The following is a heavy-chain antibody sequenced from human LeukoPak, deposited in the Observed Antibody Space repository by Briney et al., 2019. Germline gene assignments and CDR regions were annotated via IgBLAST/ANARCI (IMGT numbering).Heavy chain of an antibody. V-gene: IGHV4-34*01. CDR3: ASARSSGYYRPYYYYGMDV. CDR2: INHSGST. CDR1: GGSFSGYY. J-gene: IGHJ6*02. D-gene: IGHD3-22*01. Sequence: PSETLSLTCAVYGGSFSGYYWSWIRQPPEKGLEWIGEINHSGSTYYNPSLKSRVTISVDRSKNQFSLKLSSVTAADTAVYYCASARSSGYYRPYYYYGMDVWGQGTTVTVSS.